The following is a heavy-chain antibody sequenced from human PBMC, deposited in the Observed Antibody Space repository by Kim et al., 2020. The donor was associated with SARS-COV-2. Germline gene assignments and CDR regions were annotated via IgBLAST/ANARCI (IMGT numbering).Heavy chain of an antibody. CDR3: ARDSSGGSSGWYPLDDY. CDR1: GGTFSSYA. Sequence: SVKVSCKASGGTFSSYAISWVRQAPGQGLEWMGRIIPILGIANYAQKFQGRVTITADKSTSTAYMELSSLRSEDTAVYYCARDSSGGSSGWYPLDDYWGQGTLVTVSS. V-gene: IGHV1-69*04. J-gene: IGHJ4*02. D-gene: IGHD6-19*01. CDR2: IIPILGIA.